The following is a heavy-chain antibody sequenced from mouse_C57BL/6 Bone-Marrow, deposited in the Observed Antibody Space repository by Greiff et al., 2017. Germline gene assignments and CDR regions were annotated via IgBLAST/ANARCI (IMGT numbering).Heavy chain of an antibody. CDR2: IDPEIGDT. D-gene: IGHD2-3*01. CDR3: SSFDGNYFDF. CDR1: GFNIKDAF. V-gene: IGHV14-4*01. Sequence: VQLQQSGAELVRPGASVKLSCTASGFNIKDAFLHWVKQRPDEGLDWIGWIDPEIGDTEYAWKFQGKATITSDTSSNTAYLQLSSLTSEDTAVYYCSSFDGNYFDFWGQGTPLTVAS. J-gene: IGHJ2*01.